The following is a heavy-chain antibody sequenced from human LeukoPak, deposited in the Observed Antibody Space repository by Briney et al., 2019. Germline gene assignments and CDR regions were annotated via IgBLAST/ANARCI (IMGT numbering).Heavy chain of an antibody. Sequence: QAGRSLRLSCAASGFTFSSYGMHWVRQAPGKGLEWVAVIWYDGSNKYYADSMKGRFTISRDNSKNTLYLQMNSLRAEDTAVYYCARDFDSNYYFDYWGQGTLVTVSS. V-gene: IGHV3-33*01. CDR2: IWYDGSNK. CDR3: ARDFDSNYYFDY. CDR1: GFTFSSYG. J-gene: IGHJ4*02. D-gene: IGHD4-11*01.